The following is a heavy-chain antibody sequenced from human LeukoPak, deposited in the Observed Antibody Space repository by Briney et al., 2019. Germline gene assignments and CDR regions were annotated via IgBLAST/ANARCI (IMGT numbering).Heavy chain of an antibody. Sequence: GGSLRLSCAASGFTFSSYEMNWVRQAPGKGLEWVSYISSSGSTIYYADSVKGRFTISRDNAKNSLYLQMNSLRAEDTAVYYCARDPYSGSYGDSYYYYMDVWGKGTTVTISS. D-gene: IGHD1-26*01. CDR3: ARDPYSGSYGDSYYYYMDV. V-gene: IGHV3-48*03. J-gene: IGHJ6*03. CDR1: GFTFSSYE. CDR2: ISSSGSTI.